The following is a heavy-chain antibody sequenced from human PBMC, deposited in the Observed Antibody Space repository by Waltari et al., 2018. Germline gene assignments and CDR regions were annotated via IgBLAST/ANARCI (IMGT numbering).Heavy chain of an antibody. D-gene: IGHD6-13*01. J-gene: IGHJ4*02. CDR2: IRYDGSNK. Sequence: QVQLVESGGGVVQPGGSLRVSCAAYGVTFRSYGMHSVRQAPGKGLEWVAFIRYDGSNKYYADSVKGRFTISRDNSKNTLYLQMNSLRAEDTAVYYCAKDRDSSSWYDYWGQGTLVTVSS. CDR3: AKDRDSSSWYDY. CDR1: GVTFRSYG. V-gene: IGHV3-30*02.